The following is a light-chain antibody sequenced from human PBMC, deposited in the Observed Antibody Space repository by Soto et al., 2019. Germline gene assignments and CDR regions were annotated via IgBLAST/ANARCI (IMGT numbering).Light chain of an antibody. CDR2: DGF. Sequence: DIQMTQSPSSLSASVGDTVTISCRASQRIGRLLCWYQQQPGKAPKLLIYDGFTLQGGVPSRLSGSGSGTALTLTIGPLQPEDFTTCNCQQPARPSRTLGPGTKVAV. V-gene: IGKV1-39*01. CDR1: QRIGRL. CDR3: QQPARPSRT. J-gene: IGKJ3*01.